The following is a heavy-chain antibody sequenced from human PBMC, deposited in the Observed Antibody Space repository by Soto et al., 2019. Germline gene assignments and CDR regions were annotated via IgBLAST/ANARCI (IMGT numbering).Heavy chain of an antibody. Sequence: GGSLSLSCTVSGFNLTDVWMNWVRQAPGKGLEWVGRIKSKTAGGTTDYAAPVKGRFTILRDDSKNTLYLQMDSLITEDTAVYFCSHGYGQYFNSWGQGTLVTVSS. J-gene: IGHJ4*02. CDR1: GFNLTDVW. V-gene: IGHV3-15*07. CDR2: IKSKTAGGTT. CDR3: SHGYGQYFNS. D-gene: IGHD5-18*01.